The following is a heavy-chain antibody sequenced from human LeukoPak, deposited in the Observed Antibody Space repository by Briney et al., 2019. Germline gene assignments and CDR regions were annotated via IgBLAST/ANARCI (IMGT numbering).Heavy chain of an antibody. CDR3: ARGPRIAAAGPFDY. J-gene: IGHJ4*02. V-gene: IGHV3-53*05. CDR2: IYSGGST. Sequence: GGSLRLSCAASGFTVSSNYMSWVRQAPGKGLEWVSVIYSGGSTYYADSVKGRFTISRDNSKNTLYLQMNSLRAEDTAVYYCARGPRIAAAGPFDYWGQGTLVTVSS. CDR1: GFTVSSNY. D-gene: IGHD6-13*01.